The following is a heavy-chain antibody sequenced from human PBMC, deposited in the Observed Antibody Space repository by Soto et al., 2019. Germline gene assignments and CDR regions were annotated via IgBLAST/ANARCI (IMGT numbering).Heavy chain of an antibody. CDR1: GFTFSNYW. J-gene: IGHJ4*02. V-gene: IGHV3-7*05. CDR2: INPDGSGK. D-gene: IGHD3-16*01. Sequence: GGSLRLSCGASGFTFSNYWMNWVRQAPGKGLEWVANINPDGSGKQYVDSVKGRFTMSRDNAKKSLYLQMNSLRVEDTAVYYCAGWGQQNYWGLGTLVTVSS. CDR3: AGWGQQNY.